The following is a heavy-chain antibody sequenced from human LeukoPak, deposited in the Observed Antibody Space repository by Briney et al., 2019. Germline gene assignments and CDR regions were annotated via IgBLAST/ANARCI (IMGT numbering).Heavy chain of an antibody. D-gene: IGHD3-22*01. CDR3: ARVRKYPDSSGYYYEEVA. Sequence: GASVKVSCKASGYTFNIYGIIWVRQAPGQGLEWMGWISAYNGNTNYAQKLQGRVTMTTDTSTSTAYMELRSLRSDDTAVYYCARVRKYPDSSGYYYEEVAWGQGTLVTVSS. CDR2: ISAYNGNT. J-gene: IGHJ5*02. CDR1: GYTFNIYG. V-gene: IGHV1-18*01.